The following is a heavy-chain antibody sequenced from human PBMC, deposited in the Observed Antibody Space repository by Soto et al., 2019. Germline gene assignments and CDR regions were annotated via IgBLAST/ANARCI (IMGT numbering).Heavy chain of an antibody. J-gene: IGHJ6*03. CDR3: AKDQGYDFWSGYYIYYYYYMDV. CDR1: GFTFSSYA. CDR2: ISGSGGST. D-gene: IGHD3-3*01. Sequence: EVQLLESGGGLVQPGGSLRLSCAASGFTFSSYAMSWVRQAPGKGLEWVSAISGSGGSTYYADSVKGRFTISRDNSKNTLYLKMNSLRAEDTAVYYCAKDQGYDFWSGYYIYYYYYMDVWGKGTTVTVSS. V-gene: IGHV3-23*01.